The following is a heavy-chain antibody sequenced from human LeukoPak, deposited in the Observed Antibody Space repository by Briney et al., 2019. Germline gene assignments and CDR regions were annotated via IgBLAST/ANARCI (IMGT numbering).Heavy chain of an antibody. CDR1: GFTFSSYS. J-gene: IGHJ4*02. CDR2: ISSNGGST. CDR3: AKDPRRYSRTGGYFDY. D-gene: IGHD6-13*01. Sequence: GGSLRLSCAASGFTFSSYSMNWVRQAPGKGLEYVSAISSNGGSTYYANSVKGRFTISSDNSKNTLYLQMNSLRAEDTAVYYCAKDPRRYSRTGGYFDYWGQGTLVTVSS. V-gene: IGHV3-64*01.